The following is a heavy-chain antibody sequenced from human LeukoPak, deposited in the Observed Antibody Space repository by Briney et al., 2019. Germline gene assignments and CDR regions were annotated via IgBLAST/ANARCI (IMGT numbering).Heavy chain of an antibody. CDR3: AKDDYGADP. J-gene: IGHJ5*02. CDR1: GFTFSTYA. D-gene: IGHD4-17*01. Sequence: GGSLRLSCAASGFTFSTYAVDWVRQAPGKGLEWVSTISGSGDSTYYADSVKGRFTISRDNSKNTLYLQMNNLRAEDTAVYYCAKDDYGADPGGQGTLVTVSS. CDR2: ISGSGDST. V-gene: IGHV3-23*01.